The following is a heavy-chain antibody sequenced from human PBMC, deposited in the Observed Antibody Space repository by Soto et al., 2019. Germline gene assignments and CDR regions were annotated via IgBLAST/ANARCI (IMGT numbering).Heavy chain of an antibody. D-gene: IGHD1-7*01. CDR3: AKDQRTGTLHGSFAS. Sequence: GGSLRLSCAASGFTFDDYGMHWVRQAPGKGLEWVSGISWNSGTIGYADSVKGRFTISRDNAKNSLYLQMNSLRAEDTALYYCAKDQRTGTLHGSFASWGQGSLVTVSS. J-gene: IGHJ4*02. V-gene: IGHV3-9*01. CDR1: GFTFDDYG. CDR2: ISWNSGTI.